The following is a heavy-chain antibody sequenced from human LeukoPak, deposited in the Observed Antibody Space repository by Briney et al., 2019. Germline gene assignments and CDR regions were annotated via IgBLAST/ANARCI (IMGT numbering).Heavy chain of an antibody. Sequence: ASVKASCKVSGYTLTELSMHWVRQAPGKGLEWMGGFDPEDGETIYAQKFQGRVTMTEDTSTDTAYMELSSLRSEDTAVYYCATGRGFGVVIGSPYYYYYYGMDVWGQGTTVTVSS. CDR1: GYTLTELS. CDR2: FDPEDGET. V-gene: IGHV1-24*01. D-gene: IGHD3-3*01. CDR3: ATGRGFGVVIGSPYYYYYYGMDV. J-gene: IGHJ6*02.